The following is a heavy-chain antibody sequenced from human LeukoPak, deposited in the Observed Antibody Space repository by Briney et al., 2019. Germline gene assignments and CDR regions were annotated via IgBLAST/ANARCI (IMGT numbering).Heavy chain of an antibody. CDR1: GFTFSNYV. Sequence: GGSLRLPCAASGFTFSNYVMTWVRQAPGKGLEWVSIINPSGGTTYYADSVKGRFTISRDNSKNTLYLQMNSLRAEDTAVYYCARRTAATYHFDYWGQGTLVTVSS. CDR2: INPSGGTT. J-gene: IGHJ4*02. CDR3: ARRTAATYHFDY. V-gene: IGHV3-23*01. D-gene: IGHD6-25*01.